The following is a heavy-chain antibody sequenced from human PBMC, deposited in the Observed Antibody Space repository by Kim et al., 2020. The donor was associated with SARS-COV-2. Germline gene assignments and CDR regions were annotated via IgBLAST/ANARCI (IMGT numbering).Heavy chain of an antibody. D-gene: IGHD3-9*01. V-gene: IGHV3-21*01. J-gene: IGHJ6*02. CDR2: INSGSTHI. CDR1: GFSFRSYN. CDR3: ATSSYDILTGYFYGMDV. Sequence: GGSLRLSCAASGFSFRSYNMDWVRQSPGRGLEWISFINSGSTHIYYADSVEGRFTISRDNAQNSLYLQMNGLRAEDTAVYYCATSSYDILTGYFYGMDVWGQGTTVTVSS.